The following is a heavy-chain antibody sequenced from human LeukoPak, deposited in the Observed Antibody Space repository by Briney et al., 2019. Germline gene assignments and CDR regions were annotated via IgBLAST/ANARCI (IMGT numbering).Heavy chain of an antibody. CDR2: IWYDGSNK. D-gene: IGHD3-22*01. CDR3: ARARYDSSGSHAFDV. V-gene: IGHV3-33*01. CDR1: GFSFSSYG. J-gene: IGHJ3*01. Sequence: SLRLSRAASGFSFSSYGMHWVRQAPGKGLEWVAVIWYDGSNKYYADSVKGRFTISRDNSKNTLYFEMNNLRAEDTAVYYCARARYDSSGSHAFDVWGQGTTDTVSS.